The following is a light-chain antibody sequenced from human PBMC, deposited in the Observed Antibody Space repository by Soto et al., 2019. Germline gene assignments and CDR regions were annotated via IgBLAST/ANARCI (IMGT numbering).Light chain of an antibody. CDR1: SSDVGSYDL. CDR2: EDT. V-gene: IGLV2-23*01. J-gene: IGLJ1*01. CDR3: CSYAGSGTFV. Sequence: QSVLTQPASVSGSPGQSITISCTGTSSDVGSYDLVSWYQQPPGKAPKLMIYEDTKRPSGISTRFSGSKSSNAASLTISGLQAEDEADYYCCSYAGSGTFVFGTGTKLTVL.